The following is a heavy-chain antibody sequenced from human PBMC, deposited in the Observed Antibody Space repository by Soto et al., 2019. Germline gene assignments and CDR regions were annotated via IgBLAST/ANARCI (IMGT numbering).Heavy chain of an antibody. J-gene: IGHJ1*01. V-gene: IGHV3-74*01. CDR1: GFIFTNFW. CDR2: IDTSGSST. CDR3: AKDSWDFDL. Sequence: GVSRRRSCEASGFIFTNFWMHWVRQVPGKGLVWVSRIDTSGSSTSYADSVKGRFTISRDNAKNTVSLQMNSLRAEDTGVYYCAKDSWDFDLWSQGSLVTVSS. D-gene: IGHD3-9*01.